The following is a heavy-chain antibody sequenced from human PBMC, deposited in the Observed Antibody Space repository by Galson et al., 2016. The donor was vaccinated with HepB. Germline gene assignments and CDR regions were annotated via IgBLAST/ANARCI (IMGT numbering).Heavy chain of an antibody. J-gene: IGHJ4*02. Sequence: SLRLSCAASGFTVSNYWMHWVRQAPGKGLVWVSRISRGENIITYADSVKGRFIVSRDNSKNTLDLQMNTLRAEDTAVFYCAREEGVHYDNSHYHGYLDYWGQGSLVTVSS. CDR3: AREEGVHYDNSHYHGYLDY. D-gene: IGHD3-22*01. CDR2: ISRGENII. V-gene: IGHV3-74*01. CDR1: GFTVSNYW.